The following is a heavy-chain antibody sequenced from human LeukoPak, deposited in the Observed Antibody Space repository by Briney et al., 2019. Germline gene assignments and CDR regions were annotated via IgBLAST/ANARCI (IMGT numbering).Heavy chain of an antibody. V-gene: IGHV3-21*01. J-gene: IGHJ4*02. CDR2: ISSSSSYI. CDR1: GFTFSSYS. D-gene: IGHD1-26*01. Sequence: GGSLRLSCAASGFTFSSYSMNWVRQAPGKGLGWVSSISSSSSYIYYADSVKGRFTISRDNAKNSLYLQMNSLRAEDTAVYYCARGRVGAAPDYWGQGTLVTVSS. CDR3: ARGRVGAAPDY.